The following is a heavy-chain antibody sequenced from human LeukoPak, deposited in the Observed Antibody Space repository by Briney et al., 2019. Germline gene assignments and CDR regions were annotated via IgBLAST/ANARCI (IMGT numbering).Heavy chain of an antibody. V-gene: IGHV3-23*01. CDR2: ISESGDVT. J-gene: IGHJ3*02. CDR3: WRIAAAGFDAFDI. CDR1: GFTFSSQA. D-gene: IGHD6-13*01. Sequence: GGSLRLSSVVSGFTFSSQAMSWVRQAPGKGLEWIAGISESGDVTFHVDSVKGRFTISRDNSRNTLFLQMNSLRAEDTAVYYCWRIAAAGFDAFDIWGQGTMVTVSS.